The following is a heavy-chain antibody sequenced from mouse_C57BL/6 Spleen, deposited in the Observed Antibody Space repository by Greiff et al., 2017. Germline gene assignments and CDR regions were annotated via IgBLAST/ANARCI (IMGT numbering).Heavy chain of an antibody. CDR3: ARGKANPHCDV. Sequence: DVQLQESGPGLAKPSQSLSLTCSVSGYSITSDSWNWIRNFPGNKLEYMGYISYSGSTYYNPSLNSRLSIIPDSSRNQYLLQLNTVTTEDATTNYCARGKANPHCDVWGTGTTVTVSS. CDR1: GYSITSDS. J-gene: IGHJ1*03. V-gene: IGHV3-8*01. CDR2: ISYSGST.